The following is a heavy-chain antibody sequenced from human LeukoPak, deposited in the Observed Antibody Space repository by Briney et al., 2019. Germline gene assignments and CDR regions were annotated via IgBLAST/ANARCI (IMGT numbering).Heavy chain of an antibody. D-gene: IGHD3-10*01. CDR1: GFTFSNAW. CDR2: VYSGGTT. CDR3: ATGLGETGHYAFYYGMDV. V-gene: IGHV3-53*01. J-gene: IGHJ6*02. Sequence: GGSLRLSCAASGFTFSNAWMSWVRQAPGKGLEWVSVVYSGGTTDFADSVKGRFLISRDNSKNKVYLQMNRLSAEDTAVYYCATGLGETGHYAFYYGMDVWGQGTTVIVSS.